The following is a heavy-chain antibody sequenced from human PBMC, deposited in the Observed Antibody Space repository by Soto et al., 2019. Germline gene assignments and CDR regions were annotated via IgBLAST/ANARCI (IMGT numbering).Heavy chain of an antibody. CDR3: ARGYNDFWSGPYFDY. J-gene: IGHJ4*02. D-gene: IGHD3-3*01. CDR1: GGSISSYY. V-gene: IGHV4-59*01. Sequence: PSENLSLTCTVSGGSISSYYWSWTRQPPGKGLEWIGYIYYSGSTNYNPSLKSRVTISVDTSKNQFSLKLSSVTAADTAVYYCARGYNDFWSGPYFDYWGQGTLVTVS. CDR2: IYYSGST.